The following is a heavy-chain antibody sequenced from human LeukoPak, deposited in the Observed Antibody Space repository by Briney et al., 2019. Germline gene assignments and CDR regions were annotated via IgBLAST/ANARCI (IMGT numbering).Heavy chain of an antibody. CDR1: GGTFSSYA. J-gene: IGHJ4*02. V-gene: IGHV1-69*13. Sequence: EASVKVSCKASGGTFSSYAISWVRQAPGQGLEWMGGTIPIFGTANYAQKFQGRVTITADESTSTAYMELSSLRSEDTAVYYCARPHHDSSGYYYDYWGQGTLVTVSS. CDR3: ARPHHDSSGYYYDY. CDR2: TIPIFGTA. D-gene: IGHD3-22*01.